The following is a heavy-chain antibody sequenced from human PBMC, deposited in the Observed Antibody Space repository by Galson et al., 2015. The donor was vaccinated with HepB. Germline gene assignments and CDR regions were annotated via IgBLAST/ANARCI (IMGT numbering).Heavy chain of an antibody. CDR2: ISSDGSSI. D-gene: IGHD2-8*01. V-gene: IGHV3-74*01. CDR1: GFTSSSYW. Sequence: SLRLSCAASGFTSSSYWMHWVRQAPGKGPVWVSRISSDGSSISYADSVKGRFTTSRDNAKNTPYLQMNSLRAEDTAVYYCAKLIHFPGIGVDSWGQGTLVTVSS. J-gene: IGHJ4*02. CDR3: AKLIHFPGIGVDS.